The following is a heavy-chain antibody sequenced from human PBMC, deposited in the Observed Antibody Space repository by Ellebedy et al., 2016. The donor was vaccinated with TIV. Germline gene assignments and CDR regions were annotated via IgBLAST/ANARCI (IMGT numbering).Heavy chain of an antibody. CDR2: IGISPGNI. D-gene: IGHD6-13*01. Sequence: GGSLRLSXVASGYTFTSYPLNWVRQAPGKGLEWVSGIGISPGNIYYADSVKGRFTISRDNARNSLYLQMNGLRDEDTAVYYCVRGDPLVLGYWGQGTLVTVSS. J-gene: IGHJ4*02. CDR1: GYTFTSYP. V-gene: IGHV3-48*02. CDR3: VRGDPLVLGY.